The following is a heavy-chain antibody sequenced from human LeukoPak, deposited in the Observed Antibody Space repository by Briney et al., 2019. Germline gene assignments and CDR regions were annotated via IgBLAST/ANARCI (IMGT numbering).Heavy chain of an antibody. J-gene: IGHJ4*02. CDR3: ARSRAFDYVWGSYRNYYFDY. CDR2: IYTSGST. D-gene: IGHD3-16*01. V-gene: IGHV4-61*02. CDR1: GGSISSGSYY. Sequence: SETLSLTCTVSGGSISSGSYYWSWIRQPAGKGLEWIGRIYTSGSTNYNPSLKSRVTISVDTSKNQFSLKLSSVTAADTAVYYCARSRAFDYVWGSYRNYYFDYWGQGTLATVSS.